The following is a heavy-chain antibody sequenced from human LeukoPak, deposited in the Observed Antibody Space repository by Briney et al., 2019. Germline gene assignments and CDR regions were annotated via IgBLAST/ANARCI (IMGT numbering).Heavy chain of an antibody. V-gene: IGHV3-30*18. CDR3: AKDQRYYDSSGPPDY. Sequence: GGSLRLSCAASGFTFSSYGMHWVRQAPGKGLEWVAVISYDGGNKYYADSVKGRSTISRDNSKNTLYLQMNSLRAEDTAVYYCAKDQRYYDSSGPPDYWGQGTLVTVSS. CDR2: ISYDGGNK. CDR1: GFTFSSYG. J-gene: IGHJ4*02. D-gene: IGHD3-22*01.